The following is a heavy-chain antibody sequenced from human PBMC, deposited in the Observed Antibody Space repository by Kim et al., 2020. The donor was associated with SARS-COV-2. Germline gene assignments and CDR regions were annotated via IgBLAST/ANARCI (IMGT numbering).Heavy chain of an antibody. CDR3: ARDRGGAYTPIDS. J-gene: IGHJ4*02. V-gene: IGHV3-48*02. Sequence: YAASWKGRFTISRDTAKNSLYLQMNSLRDEDTAVYYCARDRGGAYTPIDSWGQGTLVTVSS. D-gene: IGHD2-15*01.